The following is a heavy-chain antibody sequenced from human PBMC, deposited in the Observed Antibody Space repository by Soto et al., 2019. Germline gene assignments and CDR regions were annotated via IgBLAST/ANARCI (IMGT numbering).Heavy chain of an antibody. CDR2: INQSGFT. V-gene: IGHV4-34*01. CDR1: GGSFSGYY. CDR3: ARFPFDRSSWTNPRYFDY. J-gene: IGHJ4*02. D-gene: IGHD6-13*01. Sequence: QVQLQQWVAGLLKPAETLSLTCAVYGGSFSGYYWTWIRQPPGKGLEWIGEINQSGFTNYNPSLESRVTMSVDMSKNQFSLRLSSVTAADTAVYYCARFPFDRSSWTNPRYFDYWGQGTLVTVSS.